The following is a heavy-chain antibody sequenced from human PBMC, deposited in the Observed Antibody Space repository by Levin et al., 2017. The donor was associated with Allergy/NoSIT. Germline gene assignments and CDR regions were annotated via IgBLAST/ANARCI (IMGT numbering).Heavy chain of an antibody. J-gene: IGHJ4*02. CDR1: GFSLTSSGEG. CDR2: IYWDDEE. D-gene: IGHD5-12*01. CDR3: AHRIHSADDLPLWDSRGWAFDY. V-gene: IGHV2-5*02. Sequence: SGPTLVKPTQTLTLTCTFSGFSLTSSGEGVGWIRQPPGKALEWLALIYWDDEERYSPSLKTRPTITKDTSKNQVVHTLTNKDPEDTATYYCAHRIHSADDLPLWDSRGWAFDYWGQGVLVTVSS.